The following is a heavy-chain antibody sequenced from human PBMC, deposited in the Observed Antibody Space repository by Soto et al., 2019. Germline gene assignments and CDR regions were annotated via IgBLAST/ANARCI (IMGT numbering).Heavy chain of an antibody. CDR3: ARDLGYSDYYFDY. V-gene: IGHV1-18*01. CDR1: GYTVTSHG. CDR2: ITPYNGDT. Sequence: QVQMVQSGAEVKKPGASVKVSCKTSGYTVTSHGISWVRQAPGQGLEWLGWITPYNGDTNYAQKVRGRITLTTETSTTTAHMELRSLTSDDTALYYCARDLGYSDYYFDYWGPGTLVTVSS. D-gene: IGHD4-17*01. J-gene: IGHJ4*02.